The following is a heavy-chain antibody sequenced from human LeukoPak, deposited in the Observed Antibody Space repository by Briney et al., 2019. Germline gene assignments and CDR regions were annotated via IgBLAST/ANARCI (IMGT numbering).Heavy chain of an antibody. CDR3: ARDLHAPAYSSGWYDCWFDP. Sequence: GGSLRLSCVASGFAFSDDSMNWVRQPPGKGLEWVSAISGSGGSTYYADSVKGRFTISRDNSKNTLYLQMNSLRAEDTAVYYCARDLHAPAYSSGWYDCWFDPWGQGTLVTVSS. CDR2: ISGSGGST. J-gene: IGHJ5*02. D-gene: IGHD6-19*01. V-gene: IGHV3-23*01. CDR1: GFAFSDDS.